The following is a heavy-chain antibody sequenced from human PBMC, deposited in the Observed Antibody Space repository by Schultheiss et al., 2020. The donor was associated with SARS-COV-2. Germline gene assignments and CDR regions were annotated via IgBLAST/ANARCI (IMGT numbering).Heavy chain of an antibody. Sequence: GGSLRLSCAASGFTFSSYGMHWVRQAPGKGLEWVAVIYSGGSTYYADSVKGRFTISRHNSKNTLYLQMNSLTTEDTAVYYCAKDRCRLGDCYFDYWGQGTLVTVSS. CDR3: AKDRCRLGDCYFDY. CDR1: GFTFSSYG. D-gene: IGHD2-21*02. V-gene: IGHV3-NL1*01. J-gene: IGHJ4*02. CDR2: IYSGGST.